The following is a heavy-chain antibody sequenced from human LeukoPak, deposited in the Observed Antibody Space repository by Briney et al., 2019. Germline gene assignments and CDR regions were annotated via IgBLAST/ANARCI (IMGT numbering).Heavy chain of an antibody. J-gene: IGHJ6*02. D-gene: IGHD2-2*02. V-gene: IGHV3-23*01. CDR3: AKGEVVPAAIYGMDV. CDR1: GGSFSGYY. CDR2: IKGSGDST. Sequence: PSETLSLTCAVYGGSFSGYYWSWIRQPPGKGPEWVSLIKGSGDSTYYADSVRGRFTISRDNSKNTLYLQMNSLRGEDTAVYYCAKGEVVPAAIYGMDVWGQGTTVTVS.